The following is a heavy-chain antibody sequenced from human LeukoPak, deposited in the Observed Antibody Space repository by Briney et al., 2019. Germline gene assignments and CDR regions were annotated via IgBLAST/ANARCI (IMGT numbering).Heavy chain of an antibody. D-gene: IGHD6-13*01. CDR2: IYYSGST. CDR1: GGSISSSSYY. CDR3: ARDGDSSPGQDY. Sequence: SETLSLTCTVSGGSISSSSYYWGWIRQPPGKGLEWIGSIYYSGSTYYNPSLKSRVTISVDTSKNQFSLKLSSVTAADTAVYYCARDGDSSPGQDYWGQGTLVT. J-gene: IGHJ4*02. V-gene: IGHV4-39*07.